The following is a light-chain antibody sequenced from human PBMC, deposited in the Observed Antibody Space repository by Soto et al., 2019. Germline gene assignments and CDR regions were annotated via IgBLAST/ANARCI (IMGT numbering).Light chain of an antibody. CDR2: GAS. V-gene: IGKV3-20*01. J-gene: IGKJ1*01. Sequence: IVMTQSPATLSVSQGERVTLSCRASQSLYNNYLAWHQQKPGQAPRLLIHGASNRATGMPDRFSGSGSGTDFTLTISRLEPEDFAVYYCQQYGGSPRTFGQGTKVDIK. CDR3: QQYGGSPRT. CDR1: QSLYNNY.